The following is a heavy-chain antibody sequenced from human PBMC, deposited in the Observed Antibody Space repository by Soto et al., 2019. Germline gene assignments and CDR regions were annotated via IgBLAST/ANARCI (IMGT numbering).Heavy chain of an antibody. D-gene: IGHD3-22*01. CDR1: GYTFTSYG. Sequence: QIQLMQSGAEVKKPGASVKVSCKASGYTFTSYGIHWVRQAPGQRLEWTGWINAGNGNTKYSEKFQGRVTITRDTSASTAYLELSSLRSEDTAVYYCARASGIGVGTTSYWGQGTLVTVSS. CDR2: INAGNGNT. V-gene: IGHV1-3*01. CDR3: ARASGIGVGTTSY. J-gene: IGHJ4*02.